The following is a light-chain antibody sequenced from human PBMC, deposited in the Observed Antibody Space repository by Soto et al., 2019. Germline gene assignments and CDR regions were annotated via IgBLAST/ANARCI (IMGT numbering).Light chain of an antibody. Sequence: IVLTQSPDTLSFSPGERATLSCRASQSVGTRLAWYQHKTGQAPSLLMSGASSRATGIPDRFSGSGSETDFTLTISRLEPEDFALYYCQPYQVGQPISFGRGTRLEI. CDR1: QSVGTRL. CDR2: GAS. V-gene: IGKV3-20*01. CDR3: QPYQVGQPIS. J-gene: IGKJ5*01.